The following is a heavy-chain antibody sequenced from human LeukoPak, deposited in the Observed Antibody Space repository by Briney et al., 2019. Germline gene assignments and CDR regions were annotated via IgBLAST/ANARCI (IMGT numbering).Heavy chain of an antibody. CDR1: GYTFTSYY. V-gene: IGHV1-46*01. D-gene: IGHD2/OR15-2a*01. Sequence: ASVKVSCKASGYTFTSYYMHWVRQAPGQGLEWMGLINPTGDSTGYAQKFQGRVTMTRDMSTSTVYMVLSSLRSEDTAVYYCARVITPGTGYYLPDYWGQGTLVTVSS. CDR2: INPTGDST. CDR3: ARVITPGTGYYLPDY. J-gene: IGHJ4*02.